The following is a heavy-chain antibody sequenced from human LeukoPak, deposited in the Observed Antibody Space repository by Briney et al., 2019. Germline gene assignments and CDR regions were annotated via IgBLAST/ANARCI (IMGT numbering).Heavy chain of an antibody. CDR3: ARGRVGITIFGVVNAYYYYGMDV. V-gene: IGHV4-34*01. Sequence: XWIXXINHXXXXNYNPSLKSRVTISVDTSKNQFSLKLSSVTAADTAVYYCARGRVGITIFGVVNAYYYYGMDVWGQGTTVTVSS. J-gene: IGHJ6*02. CDR2: INHXXXX. D-gene: IGHD3-3*01.